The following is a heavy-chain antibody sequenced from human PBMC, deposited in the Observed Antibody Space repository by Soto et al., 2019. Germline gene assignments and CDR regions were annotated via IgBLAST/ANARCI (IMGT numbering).Heavy chain of an antibody. J-gene: IGHJ6*02. CDR2: IYYSGST. CDR1: GGSISSSSYY. CDR3: ARQSVPVWYSGMDV. Sequence: RALTCTVSGGSISSSSYYWGWIRQPPGKGLEWIGSIYYSGSTYYNPSLKSRVAISVDTSKNQFSLKLSSVTAADTAVYYCARQSVPVWYSGMDVWGQGTTVTVYS. V-gene: IGHV4-39*01.